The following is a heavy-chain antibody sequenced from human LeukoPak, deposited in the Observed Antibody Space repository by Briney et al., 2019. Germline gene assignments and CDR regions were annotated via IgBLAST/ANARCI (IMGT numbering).Heavy chain of an antibody. V-gene: IGHV1-18*01. J-gene: IGHJ3*01. CDR3: ARYSGSRHDPFDF. CDR1: GYTFTDYG. CDR2: ISADNGNR. Sequence: ASVKVSCKTSGYTFTDYGITWVRQAPGKGLEWVGWISADNGNRDYAQNFQDRVTMTTDRSTSTAYMDLRSLRSDDTAVYYCARYSGSRHDPFDFWGQGTMVTVSS. D-gene: IGHD1-26*01.